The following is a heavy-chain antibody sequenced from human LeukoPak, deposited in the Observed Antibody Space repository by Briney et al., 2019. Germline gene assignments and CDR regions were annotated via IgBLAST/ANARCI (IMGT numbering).Heavy chain of an antibody. CDR2: INERGSET. CDR3: AKDYSFSNFN. CDR1: GFVFSNHW. D-gene: IGHD2-15*01. J-gene: IGHJ4*02. V-gene: IGHV3-7*01. Sequence: GGSLRLSCAASGFVFSNHWMTWVRQAPGKGLEWVTNINERGSETYYADYVKGRFTISRDNTKKSLFLQLNSLGVEDTATYYCAKDYSFSNFNWGQGTLVTVSS.